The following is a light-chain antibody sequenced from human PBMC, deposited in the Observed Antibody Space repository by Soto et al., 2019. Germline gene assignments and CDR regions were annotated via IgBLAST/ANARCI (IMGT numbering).Light chain of an antibody. CDR1: QSVSSSY. V-gene: IGKV3D-20*02. Sequence: EIVLTQTPGTPSLSPGERATLSCRPSQSVSSSYLAWYQQKSGQAPRLLIYDASNRATGIPARFSGSGSGIDFTLTISSLEPEDFAVYYCQQRSNWPPTFGQGTKVDIK. J-gene: IGKJ1*01. CDR3: QQRSNWPPT. CDR2: DAS.